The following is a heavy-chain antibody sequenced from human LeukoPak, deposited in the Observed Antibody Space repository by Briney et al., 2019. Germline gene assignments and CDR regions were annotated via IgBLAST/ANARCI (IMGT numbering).Heavy chain of an antibody. Sequence: SETLSLTRTVSGGSISNYYWSWIRQSPGKGLEWIGYIHYSGGTKYNPSLKSRVIISVDMSMNQFSLKLSSVTAAGTAMYYCAKHSVLTGSGYAFDIWGQGTAVTVSS. CDR2: IHYSGGT. CDR3: AKHSVLTGSGYAFDI. D-gene: IGHD3-9*01. CDR1: GGSISNYY. V-gene: IGHV4-59*08. J-gene: IGHJ3*02.